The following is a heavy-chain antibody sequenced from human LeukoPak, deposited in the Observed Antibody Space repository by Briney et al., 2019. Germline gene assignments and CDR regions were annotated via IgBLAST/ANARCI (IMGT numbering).Heavy chain of an antibody. CDR3: VTPYYMDV. V-gene: IGHV1-69*10. CDR2: FIPMLGTA. CDR1: GGTFSDYA. J-gene: IGHJ6*03. D-gene: IGHD4-23*01. Sequence: SVKVSCKASGGTFSDYALNWVRQAPGQGLEWMGVFIPMLGTANSTQKFQGRVTMTRDMSTSTVYMELSSLRSEDTAVYYCVTPYYMDVWGKGTTVTVSS.